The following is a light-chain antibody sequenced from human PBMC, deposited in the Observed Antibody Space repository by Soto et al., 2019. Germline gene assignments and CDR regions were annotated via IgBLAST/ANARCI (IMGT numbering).Light chain of an antibody. CDR3: QQRSIWPWT. V-gene: IGKV3D-20*02. J-gene: IGKJ1*01. CDR1: QSVSSSY. CDR2: GAS. Sequence: EMVLTQSPATLSLSPGERATLSCRASQSVSSSYLAWYQQKPGQDPRLLIYGASSRATGIPDRFSGSGSGTDFNLTINSLQPEDFAVFYCQQRSIWPWTFGQGTKVDIK.